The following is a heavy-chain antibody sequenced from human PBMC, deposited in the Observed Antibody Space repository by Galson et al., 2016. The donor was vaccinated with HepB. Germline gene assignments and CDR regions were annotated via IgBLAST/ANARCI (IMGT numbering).Heavy chain of an antibody. CDR1: GFTASDCG. J-gene: IGHJ5*02. CDR3: AKYLYSGAWYNYFDP. D-gene: IGHD1-26*01. CDR2: LSYGDNK. Sequence: PLRLSCAAPGFTASDCGMPWARHAPGKGLEWVAMLSYGDNKYYLDSVKGRFTISRDRSRNTLYLQVDSLTVDDTALDYCAKYLYSGAWYNYFDPWGHGTLVTVSS. V-gene: IGHV3-30*18.